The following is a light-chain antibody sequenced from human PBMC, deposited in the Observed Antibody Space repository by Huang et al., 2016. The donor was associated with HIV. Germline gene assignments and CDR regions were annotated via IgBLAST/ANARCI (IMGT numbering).Light chain of an antibody. CDR3: QQPYT. J-gene: IGKJ2*01. CDR1: QGISSY. Sequence: IQLTQSPSSLSASVGDRVTITCRASQGISSYLAWYQQKPGKAPKLLIYAASTLQSGVLSRFSGSGSGTDFTLTISSLQPEDFATYYCQQPYTFGQGTKLEIK. V-gene: IGKV1-9*01. CDR2: AAS.